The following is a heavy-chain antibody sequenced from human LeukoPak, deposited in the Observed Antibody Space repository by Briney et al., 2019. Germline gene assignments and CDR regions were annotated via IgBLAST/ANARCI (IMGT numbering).Heavy chain of an antibody. Sequence: GGSLRLSCAASGFTVSSNHMSWVRQAPGKGLEWVSRINSDGSSTSYADSVKGRFTISRDNAKNTLYLQMNSLRAEDTAVYYCARDTWGTMIASTWGQGTLVTVSS. D-gene: IGHD3-22*01. CDR2: INSDGSST. CDR3: ARDTWGTMIAST. J-gene: IGHJ5*02. V-gene: IGHV3-74*01. CDR1: GFTVSSNH.